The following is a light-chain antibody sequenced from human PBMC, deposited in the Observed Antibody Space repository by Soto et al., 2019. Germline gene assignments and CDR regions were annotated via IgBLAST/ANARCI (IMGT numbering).Light chain of an antibody. V-gene: IGKV1-33*01. Sequence: DIQMTQSPSSLSASVGDRVTITCQASQDITNNLIWYQQEPGKAPILLIYDASDLHTGVPSRFSGSGSGTDFTFTISSLQPEDIATYYCQQYDNLPLTFGQGTRLEIK. CDR3: QQYDNLPLT. J-gene: IGKJ5*01. CDR1: QDITNN. CDR2: DAS.